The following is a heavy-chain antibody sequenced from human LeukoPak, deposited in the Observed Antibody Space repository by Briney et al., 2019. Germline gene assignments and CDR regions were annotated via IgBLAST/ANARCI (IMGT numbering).Heavy chain of an antibody. CDR1: GFTFSSYA. J-gene: IGHJ6*02. CDR2: ISYDGSNK. V-gene: IGHV3-30*04. D-gene: IGHD1-1*01. Sequence: PGRSLRLSCAASGFTFSSYAMHWVRQAPGKGLEWVAVISYDGSNKYYADSVKGRFTISRDNSKNTLYLQMNSLRAEDTAVYYCAKELGERDGMDVWGQGTTVTVSS. CDR3: AKELGERDGMDV.